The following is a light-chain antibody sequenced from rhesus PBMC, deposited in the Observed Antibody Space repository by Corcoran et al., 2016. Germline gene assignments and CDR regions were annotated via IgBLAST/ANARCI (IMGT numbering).Light chain of an antibody. CDR2: AAY. J-gene: IGKJ3*01. CDR3: QQQNSYPFT. CDR1: QGISSW. Sequence: DIQMTQSPSSLSASVGDRVTITYQASQGISSWLAWYQQKPGKAPKPLIQAAYSFQSWVPSRFSGSESETDYTLTISILQPEDFATYYCQQQNSYPFTFGPGTKLDIK. V-gene: IGKV1-19*01.